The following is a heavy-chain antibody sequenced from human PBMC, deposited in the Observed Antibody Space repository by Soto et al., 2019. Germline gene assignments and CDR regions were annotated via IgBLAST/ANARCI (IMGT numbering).Heavy chain of an antibody. CDR3: ARQIGDDPFDI. D-gene: IGHD3-3*01. CDR1: GGSISTYY. CDR2: IYRTGST. V-gene: IGHV4-4*09. J-gene: IGHJ3*02. Sequence: SETLSLTCTGSGGSISTYYWNWIRQSPGKGLEWIGYIYRTGSTHYNPSLNGRAAISLGTSRNQFSLQLNSVTAADTAVYFCARQIGDDPFDIWGQGTMVTVSS.